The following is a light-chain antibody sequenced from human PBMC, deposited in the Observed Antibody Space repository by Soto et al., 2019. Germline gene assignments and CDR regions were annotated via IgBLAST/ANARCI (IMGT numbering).Light chain of an antibody. CDR1: QSINSW. J-gene: IGKJ1*01. Sequence: DIQMTQSPSTLSASVGDRVTITCRASQSINSWLAWYQQKPGKAPKLLIYDASSLESGVPSRFSGSGSGTEFTLTIISLQPDDFATYYCQQYNSYSFGQGTKVEIK. V-gene: IGKV1-5*01. CDR3: QQYNSYS. CDR2: DAS.